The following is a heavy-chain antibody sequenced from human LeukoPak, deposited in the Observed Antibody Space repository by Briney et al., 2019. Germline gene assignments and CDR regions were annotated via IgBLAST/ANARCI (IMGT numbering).Heavy chain of an antibody. CDR2: ISGRGGST. D-gene: IGHD4-17*01. Sequence: GGSLRLSCAASGFTFNTYSMSWVRQAPGKVLEWVSGISGRGGSTFYVDSVKGRFTISRDNSKNTLYLQMNSLRAEDTAIYYCARDDYGETFDYWGQGTLVTVSS. CDR1: GFTFNTYS. CDR3: ARDDYGETFDY. V-gene: IGHV3-23*01. J-gene: IGHJ4*02.